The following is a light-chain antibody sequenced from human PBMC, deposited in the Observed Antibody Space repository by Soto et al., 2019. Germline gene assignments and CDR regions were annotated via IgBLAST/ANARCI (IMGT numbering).Light chain of an antibody. Sequence: DIQMTQSPSTLSASVGDRVTITCRASQSISSWLAWYQQKPGKAPKLLIYKSSSLESGVPSRFSGSGSGTEFTLTISSLQPDDLATYYCQQYNSYWKFGQGTQVEIK. J-gene: IGKJ1*01. CDR2: KSS. V-gene: IGKV1-5*03. CDR1: QSISSW. CDR3: QQYNSYWK.